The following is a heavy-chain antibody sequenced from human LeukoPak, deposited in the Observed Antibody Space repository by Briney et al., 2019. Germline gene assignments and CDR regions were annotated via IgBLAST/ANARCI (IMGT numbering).Heavy chain of an antibody. D-gene: IGHD3-10*01. J-gene: IGHJ4*02. CDR3: AKDIRPNYGSGSYGDPCFDY. Sequence: PGGSLRLSCAASGFTFSSYAMHWVRQAPGKGLEWVAVISYDGSNKYYADSVKGRFTISRDNAKNSLYLQMNSLRAEDTALYYCAKDIRPNYGSGSYGDPCFDYWGQGTLVTVSS. V-gene: IGHV3-30*04. CDR2: ISYDGSNK. CDR1: GFTFSSYA.